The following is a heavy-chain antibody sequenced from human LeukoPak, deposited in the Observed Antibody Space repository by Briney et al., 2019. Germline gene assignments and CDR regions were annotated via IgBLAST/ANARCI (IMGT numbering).Heavy chain of an antibody. D-gene: IGHD2-2*01. Sequence: GGSLRLSCVASGFTFSRFEMNWVRQAPGKGLEGVSYISGSGSSIYYADSVKGRFTISRDNAKNSLYLQMNSLRGEDTAVYYCARDMGYCSSSNCYTYYLDYWGQGTLVTVSS. J-gene: IGHJ4*02. CDR2: ISGSGSSI. CDR1: GFTFSRFE. V-gene: IGHV3-48*03. CDR3: ARDMGYCSSSNCYTYYLDY.